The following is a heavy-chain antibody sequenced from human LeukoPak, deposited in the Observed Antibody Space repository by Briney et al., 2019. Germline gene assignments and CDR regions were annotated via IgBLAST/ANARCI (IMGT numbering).Heavy chain of an antibody. Sequence: GGSLRLSCAASGFTFSSSAMNWVRQAPGKGLEWVSSINNVGSHIYYAGSVRGQFTISRDNAKNLLYLQMDSLRAEDTAVYYCARDPTQYLRYGYFDYWGQGTLVTVSS. CDR3: ARDPTQYLRYGYFDY. CDR1: GFTFSSSA. V-gene: IGHV3-21*01. CDR2: INNVGSHI. D-gene: IGHD4-11*01. J-gene: IGHJ4*02.